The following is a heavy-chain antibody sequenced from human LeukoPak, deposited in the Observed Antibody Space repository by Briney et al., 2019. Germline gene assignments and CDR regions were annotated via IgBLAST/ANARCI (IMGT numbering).Heavy chain of an antibody. J-gene: IGHJ4*02. D-gene: IGHD3-22*01. CDR1: GYTFTSYG. CDR3: ARDLYYYDSNGYYGFFDY. CDR2: ISAYNGNT. Sequence: RRASVKVSCKASGYTFTSYGISWVRQAPGQGLEWMGWISAYNGNTNYAQKLQGRVTMTTDTSTSTAYMELRSLRSDDTAVYYCARDLYYYDSNGYYGFFDYWGQGTLVTVSS. V-gene: IGHV1-18*01.